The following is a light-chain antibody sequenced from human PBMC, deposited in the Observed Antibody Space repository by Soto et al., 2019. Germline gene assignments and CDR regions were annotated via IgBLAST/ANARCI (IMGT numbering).Light chain of an antibody. CDR2: AAS. J-gene: IGKJ4*01. Sequence: DLPMTQSPSSVSAFVGDRVTITCRASQGVDRWLAWYQHKPGTAPKLLIYAASTLQDGVPSRFSGSGSGTEFTLTISSLQPEDFATYYCQQGNSFPLTFGGGTKVEIK. CDR1: QGVDRW. CDR3: QQGNSFPLT. V-gene: IGKV1-12*01.